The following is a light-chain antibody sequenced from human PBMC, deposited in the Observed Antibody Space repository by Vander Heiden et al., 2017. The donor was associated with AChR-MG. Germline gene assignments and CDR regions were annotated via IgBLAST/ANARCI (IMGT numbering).Light chain of an antibody. V-gene: IGKV1-5*03. CDR3: QQYNSYPWT. J-gene: IGKJ1*01. CDR1: QSIGSW. Sequence: TEMTQSPSTLSASVGDRVIITCRASQSIGSWLAWYQQKLGKAPKLLIYTASSLESGVPSRFSGSGSGTEFTLTISSLQPDDFATYYCQQYNSYPWTFGQGTKVEIK. CDR2: TAS.